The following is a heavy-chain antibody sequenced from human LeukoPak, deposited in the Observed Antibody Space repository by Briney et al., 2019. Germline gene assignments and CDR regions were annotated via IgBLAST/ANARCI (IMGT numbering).Heavy chain of an antibody. CDR1: GYSMRGGYY. CDR3: ARDTVTGNKNFDY. V-gene: IGHV4-38-2*01. D-gene: IGHD6-19*01. J-gene: IGHJ4*02. CDR2: IYHSGST. Sequence: SETPSLTCAVSGYSMRGGYYWGWIRQPPGKGLEWIGSIYHSGSTYYNPSLESRVTISVDTSRNQFSLKLNSVTAADTAVYHCARDTVTGNKNFDYWGQGTLVTVSS.